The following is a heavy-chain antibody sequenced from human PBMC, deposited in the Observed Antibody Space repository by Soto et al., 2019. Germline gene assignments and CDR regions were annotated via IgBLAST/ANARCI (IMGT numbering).Heavy chain of an antibody. J-gene: IGHJ4*02. CDR3: AKVRGPRRQCVIVSFDY. D-gene: IGHD3-10*01. CDR1: GFTFSIYA. Sequence: QVQLVESGGGVVQPGRSLRVSCAASGFTFSIYAMHWVRQAPGTGLEWVAVISYDGTKTYYADSVKGRFTISRDNSKNTVYLQMNSLRDEDTAVFYCAKVRGPRRQCVIVSFDYWGQGTLVTVSP. CDR2: ISYDGTKT. V-gene: IGHV3-30*18.